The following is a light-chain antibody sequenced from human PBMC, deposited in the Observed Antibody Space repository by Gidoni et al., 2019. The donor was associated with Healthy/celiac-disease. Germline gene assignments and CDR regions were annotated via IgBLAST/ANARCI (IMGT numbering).Light chain of an antibody. Sequence: DIQMTQSPYSMSSSVGDRVTITCRASQSISSYLNWYQQKPGKAPKLLIYAASSLQSGVPSRFSGSGSGTDFTLTISSLQPEDFATYYCQQSYSTPEWTFGQGTKVEIK. CDR3: QQSYSTPEWT. J-gene: IGKJ1*01. V-gene: IGKV1-39*01. CDR1: QSISSY. CDR2: AAS.